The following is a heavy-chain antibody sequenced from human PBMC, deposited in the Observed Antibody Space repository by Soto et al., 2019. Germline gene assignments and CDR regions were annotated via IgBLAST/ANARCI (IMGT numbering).Heavy chain of an antibody. V-gene: IGHV2-5*01. J-gene: IGHJ4*02. CDR2: IYWNDDK. CDR1: GFSLSTSGVG. CDR3: AHCTIFGVVRVPYFDY. Sequence: SGPTLVNPTQTLTLTCTFSGFSLSTSGVGVGWNRQPPGKALEWLALIYWNDDKRYSPSLKSRLTITKDTSKNQVVLTMTNMDPVDTAAYYCAHCTIFGVVRVPYFDYWGQGTLVTVSS. D-gene: IGHD3-3*01.